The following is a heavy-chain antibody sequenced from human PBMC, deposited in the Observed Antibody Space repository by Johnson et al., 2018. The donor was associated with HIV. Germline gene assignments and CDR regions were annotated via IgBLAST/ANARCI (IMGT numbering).Heavy chain of an antibody. CDR1: GFTFSSYG. Sequence: QVQLVESGGGVVQPGGSLRLSCAASGFTFSSYGMHWVRQAPVKGLEWVAFIRYDGSNKYYADSVKGRFTISRDNSKNTLYLQMNSLRAEDTAVYYCAKGGGLLSAFDIWGQGTMVTVSS. CDR2: IRYDGSNK. CDR3: AKGGGLLSAFDI. V-gene: IGHV3-30*02. D-gene: IGHD2-2*01. J-gene: IGHJ3*02.